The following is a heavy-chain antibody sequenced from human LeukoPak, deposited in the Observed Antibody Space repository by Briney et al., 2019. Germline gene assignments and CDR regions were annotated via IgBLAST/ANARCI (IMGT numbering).Heavy chain of an antibody. CDR1: GYTFTSYG. V-gene: IGHV1-8*01. CDR2: MNPNSGNT. CDR3: ARGLGSSWYGNWFDP. J-gene: IGHJ5*02. D-gene: IGHD6-13*01. Sequence: ASVKVSCKASGYTFTSYGINWGRQAPGQGLGWMGWMNPNSGNTGYAQKLQGRVTMTRNTSISTAYMELSSLRSEDTAVYYCARGLGSSWYGNWFDPWGQGTLVTVSS.